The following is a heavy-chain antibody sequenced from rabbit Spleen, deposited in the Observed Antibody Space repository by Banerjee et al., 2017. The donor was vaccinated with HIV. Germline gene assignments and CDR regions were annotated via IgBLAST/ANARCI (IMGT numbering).Heavy chain of an antibody. J-gene: IGHJ6*01. D-gene: IGHD7-1*01. Sequence: QSLEESGGDLVKPGTSLTLTCKASGFSFSSGYYICWVRQAPGKRLEWIACIAAGSGGTTYYASWAKGRFTISKTSSTTVTLQMTSLTAADTATYFCARFYAGYGDFGYAAMWGPGTLVTVS. V-gene: IGHV1S40*01. CDR1: GFSFSSGYY. CDR2: IAAGSGGTT. CDR3: ARFYAGYGDFGYAAM.